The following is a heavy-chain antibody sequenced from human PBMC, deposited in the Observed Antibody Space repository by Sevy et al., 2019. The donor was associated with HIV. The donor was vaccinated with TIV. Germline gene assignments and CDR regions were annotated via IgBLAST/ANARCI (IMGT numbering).Heavy chain of an antibody. Sequence: GGSLRLSCAASGFTFSDYYMSWIRQAPGKGLEWVSYISSSSSYTNYENSVKGRFTISRDNAKNSLYMQMKSLKAEETAVYYCARDSGAARRGDAFDIWGQGTMVTVSS. CDR3: ARDSGAARRGDAFDI. CDR1: GFTFSDYY. V-gene: IGHV3-11*06. J-gene: IGHJ3*02. D-gene: IGHD6-6*01. CDR2: ISSSSSYT.